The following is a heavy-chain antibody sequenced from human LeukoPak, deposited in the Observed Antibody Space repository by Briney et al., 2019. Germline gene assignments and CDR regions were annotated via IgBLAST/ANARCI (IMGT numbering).Heavy chain of an antibody. D-gene: IGHD3-16*01. V-gene: IGHV1-69*06. CDR2: IIPIFGTA. CDR3: ARHNDSMDPPHFDY. J-gene: IGHJ4*02. Sequence: SVKVSCKASGGTFSNYAISWVRQAPGQGLEWMGGIIPIFGTANYAQKFRGRVTITADKSTRTAYMELSSLGSEDTAVYYCARHNDSMDPPHFDYWGQGTLVTVSS. CDR1: GGTFSNYA.